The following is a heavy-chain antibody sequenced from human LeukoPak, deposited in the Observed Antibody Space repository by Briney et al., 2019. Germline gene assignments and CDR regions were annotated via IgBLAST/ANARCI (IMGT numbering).Heavy chain of an antibody. CDR1: GYTFTSYG. D-gene: IGHD3-10*01. CDR2: ISGYNGNT. V-gene: IGHV1-18*01. Sequence: ASVKVSCKASGYTFTSYGISWVRQAPGQGLEWMGWISGYNGNTNYAQKFQGRVTMTIDTSTSTLYMELRSLRSDDTAVYYCARGRTHRRLWLGESTGGPFDYWGQGTLVTVSS. CDR3: ARGRTHRRLWLGESTGGPFDY. J-gene: IGHJ4*02.